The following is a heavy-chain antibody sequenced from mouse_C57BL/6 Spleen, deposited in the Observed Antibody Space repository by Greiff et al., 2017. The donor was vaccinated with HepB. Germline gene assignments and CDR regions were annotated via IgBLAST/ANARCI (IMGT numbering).Heavy chain of an antibody. J-gene: IGHJ3*01. CDR1: GYTFTDYY. Sequence: VQLQQFGPELVKPGASVKISCKASGYTFTDYYMNWVKQSHGKSLEWIGDINPNNGGTSYNQKFKGKATLTVDKSSSTAYMELRSLTSEDSAVYYCARREGGFAYWGQGTLVTVSA. CDR3: ARREGGFAY. CDR2: INPNNGGT. V-gene: IGHV1-26*01.